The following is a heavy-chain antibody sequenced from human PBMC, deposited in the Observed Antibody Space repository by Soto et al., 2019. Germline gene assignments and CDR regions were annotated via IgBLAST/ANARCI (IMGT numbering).Heavy chain of an antibody. Sequence: QVQLVESGGGVVQPGRTLRLSCAASGFTFSSYGMHWVRQAPGKGLEWVAVISYDGSNTYYADSVKGRFTISRDNSKNTLYLQMNSLRAEDTAVYYGAKDTSDYSGSYSGVSYRGQGTLVTVSS. CDR3: AKDTSDYSGSYSGVSY. D-gene: IGHD1-26*01. CDR2: ISYDGSNT. V-gene: IGHV3-30*18. CDR1: GFTFSSYG. J-gene: IGHJ4*02.